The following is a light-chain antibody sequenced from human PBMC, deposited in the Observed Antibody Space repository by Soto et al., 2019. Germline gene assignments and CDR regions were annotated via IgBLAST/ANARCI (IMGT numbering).Light chain of an antibody. J-gene: IGKJ4*01. CDR3: QQFNSYPLT. CDR1: KGISSA. CDR2: DAS. Sequence: AIQLTQSPSSLSASVGDRVTITCRASKGISSALAWYQQTPGKAPKVLISDASSLESGVPSTFSVSGSGTDFTLTISSLQPEDFATYFCQQFNSYPLTFGGGTKVE. V-gene: IGKV1-13*02.